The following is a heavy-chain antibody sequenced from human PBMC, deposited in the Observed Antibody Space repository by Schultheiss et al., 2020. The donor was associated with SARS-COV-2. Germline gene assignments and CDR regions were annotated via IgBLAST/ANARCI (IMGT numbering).Heavy chain of an antibody. V-gene: IGHV1-69*01. CDR3: ARDLGPGIAVAGDAFDI. J-gene: IGHJ3*02. Sequence: KISCKASGGTFSSYAISWVRQAPGQGLEWMGGIIPIFGTANYAQKFQGRVTITADESTSTAYMELSSLRSEDTAVYYCARDLGPGIAVAGDAFDIWGQGTMVTVSS. D-gene: IGHD6-19*01. CDR1: GGTFSSYA. CDR2: IIPIFGTA.